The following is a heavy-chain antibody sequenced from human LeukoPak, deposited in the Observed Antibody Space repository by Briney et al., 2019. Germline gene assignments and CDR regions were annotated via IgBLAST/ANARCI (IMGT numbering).Heavy chain of an antibody. CDR1: GFTFSDFY. D-gene: IGHD1-20*01. J-gene: IGHJ4*02. CDR2: ISSSGSTI. V-gene: IGHV3-11*01. Sequence: GGSLRLSCAASGFTFSDFYMSWIRQAPGKGLEWVSYISSSGSTIYYADSVKGRFTISRDNAKNSLYLQMNSLRAEDTAVYYCARRRYNWNAIDYWGQGTLVTVSS. CDR3: ARRRYNWNAIDY.